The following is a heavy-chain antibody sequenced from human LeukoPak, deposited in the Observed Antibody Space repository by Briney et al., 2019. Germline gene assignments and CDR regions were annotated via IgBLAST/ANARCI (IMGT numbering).Heavy chain of an antibody. CDR3: AKDRQVGSSWYYYYYGMDV. CDR2: ISWNSGSI. J-gene: IGHJ6*02. V-gene: IGHV3-9*01. Sequence: GGSLRLSCAASGFTFDDYAMHWARQAPGKGLEWVSGISWNSGSIGYADSVKGRFTISRDNAKNSLYLQMNSLRAEDTALYYCAKDRQVGSSWYYYYYGMDVWGQGTTVTVSS. D-gene: IGHD6-13*01. CDR1: GFTFDDYA.